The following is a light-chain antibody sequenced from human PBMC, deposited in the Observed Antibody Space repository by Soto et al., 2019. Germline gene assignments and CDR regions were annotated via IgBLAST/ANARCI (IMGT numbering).Light chain of an antibody. J-gene: IGLJ1*01. CDR2: GVT. Sequence: QSALTQPASVSGSPGQSITISCTGTSSDVGAYYSVSWYQHHPGKAPKLITYGVTNRPSGVSNRFSGSKSGNTASLTISGLQAEDEADYHCSSYTSGSSHYVFGTGTKVTVL. CDR3: SSYTSGSSHYV. V-gene: IGLV2-14*01. CDR1: SSDVGAYYS.